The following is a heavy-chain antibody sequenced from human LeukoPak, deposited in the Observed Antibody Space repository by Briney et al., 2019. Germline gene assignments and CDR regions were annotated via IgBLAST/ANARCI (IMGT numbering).Heavy chain of an antibody. Sequence: GGSLRLSCGVSGFTLRSYDMHWVRQAPGKGLEWVAVISYDGSNKYYADSVKGRFTISRDNSKNTLYLQMNSLRAEDTAVYYCANPDAGGAFDYWGQGTLVTVSS. CDR2: ISYDGSNK. CDR1: GFTLRSYD. CDR3: ANPDAGGAFDY. D-gene: IGHD1-26*01. J-gene: IGHJ4*02. V-gene: IGHV3-30*18.